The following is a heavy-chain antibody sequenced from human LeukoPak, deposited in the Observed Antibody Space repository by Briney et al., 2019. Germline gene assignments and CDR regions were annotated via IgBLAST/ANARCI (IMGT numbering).Heavy chain of an antibody. CDR1: GFTFSKYG. D-gene: IGHD4-17*01. J-gene: IGHJ4*02. CDR2: IRNDGRNK. V-gene: IGHV3-30*02. CDR3: AKDLNYGDLLDY. Sequence: GGSLRLSCAASGFTFSKYGMYWVRQAPGKGLEWVAFIRNDGRNKYYTDSVKGRFTISRDNSKNTLYLQMNSLRAEDTAVYYCAKDLNYGDLLDYWGQGTLVTVSS.